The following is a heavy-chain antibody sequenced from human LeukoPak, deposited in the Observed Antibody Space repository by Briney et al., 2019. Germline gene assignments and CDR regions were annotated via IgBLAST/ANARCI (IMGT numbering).Heavy chain of an antibody. CDR2: ISWNSGSI. J-gene: IGHJ4*02. Sequence: PGRSLRLSCAASGFAFDDYAMHWVRQAPGKGLEWVSGISWNSGSIGYADSVKGRFIISRDNAKNSLYLQMNSLRAEDTALYYCAKGTHYGDYLSVWGQGTLVTVSS. CDR3: AKGTHYGDYLSV. CDR1: GFAFDDYA. V-gene: IGHV3-9*01. D-gene: IGHD4-17*01.